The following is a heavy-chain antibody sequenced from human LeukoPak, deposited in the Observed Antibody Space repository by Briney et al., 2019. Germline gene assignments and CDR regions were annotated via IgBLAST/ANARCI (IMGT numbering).Heavy chain of an antibody. J-gene: IGHJ3*02. CDR3: ARGPLYFAYPRFDAFDI. CDR1: GFTVSSNY. V-gene: IGHV3-66*01. CDR2: IYSGGST. Sequence: GGSLRLSCAASGFTVSSNYMSWVRQAPGKGLEWVSVIYSGGSTYYADSVKGRFTISRDNSKNTLYLQMNSLRAEDTAVYYCARGPLYFAYPRFDAFDIWGQGTMVTVSS. D-gene: IGHD3-9*01.